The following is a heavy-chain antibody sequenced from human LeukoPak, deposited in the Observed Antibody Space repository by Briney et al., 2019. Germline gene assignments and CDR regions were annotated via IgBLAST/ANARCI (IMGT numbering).Heavy chain of an antibody. CDR2: IWYDGSNK. CDR3: ARDRDSSDWYNEVFDY. J-gene: IGHJ4*02. CDR1: GFTFSSYG. D-gene: IGHD6-19*01. V-gene: IGHV3-33*01. Sequence: PGRSLRLSCAASGFTFSSYGMHWVRQAPGKGLEWVAVIWYDGSNKYYADSVKGRFTISRDNSKNTLYLQMNSLRAEDTAVYYCARDRDSSDWYNEVFDYWGQGTLVTVSS.